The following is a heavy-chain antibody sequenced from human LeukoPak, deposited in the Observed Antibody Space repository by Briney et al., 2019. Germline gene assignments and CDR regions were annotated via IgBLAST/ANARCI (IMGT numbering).Heavy chain of an antibody. Sequence: GGSLRLSCAASGFTFSSYAMHWVRQAPGKGLEWVAVISYDGSNKYYADSVKGRFTISRDNSKNTLYLQMNSLRAEDTAVYYCARVPLRGQQLVNNLVFGWFDPWGQGTLVTVSS. CDR1: GFTFSSYA. CDR2: ISYDGSNK. CDR3: ARVPLRGQQLVNNLVFGWFDP. D-gene: IGHD6-13*01. V-gene: IGHV3-30*04. J-gene: IGHJ5*02.